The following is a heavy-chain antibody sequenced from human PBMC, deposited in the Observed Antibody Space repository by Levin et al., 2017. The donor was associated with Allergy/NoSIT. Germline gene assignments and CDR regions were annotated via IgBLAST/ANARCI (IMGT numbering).Heavy chain of an antibody. CDR2: ISGSGGST. Sequence: GGSLRLSCAASGFTFSSYAMSWVRQAPGKGLEWVSAISGSGGSTYYADSVKGRFTISRDNSKNTLYLQMNSLRAEDTAVYYCAKDPPSLEGETTKEFDYWGQGTLVTVSS. CDR1: GFTFSSYA. D-gene: IGHD3-16*01. V-gene: IGHV3-23*01. J-gene: IGHJ4*02. CDR3: AKDPPSLEGETTKEFDY.